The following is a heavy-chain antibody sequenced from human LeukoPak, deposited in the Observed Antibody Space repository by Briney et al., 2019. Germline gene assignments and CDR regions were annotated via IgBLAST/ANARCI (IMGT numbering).Heavy chain of an antibody. Sequence: GGSLRLSCAASGFTFSSYSMNWVRQAPGKGLEWVSSISSSSSYIYYADSVKGRFTISRDNAKNSLYLQMNSLRAEDTAVYYCARDRSNSGSYSAFDYWGQGTLVTVSS. CDR1: GFTFSSYS. D-gene: IGHD1-26*01. CDR3: ARDRSNSGSYSAFDY. CDR2: ISSSSSYI. V-gene: IGHV3-21*01. J-gene: IGHJ4*02.